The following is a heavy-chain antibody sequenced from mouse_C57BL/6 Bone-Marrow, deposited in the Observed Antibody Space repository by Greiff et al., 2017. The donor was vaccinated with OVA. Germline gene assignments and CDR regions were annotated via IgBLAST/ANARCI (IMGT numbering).Heavy chain of an antibody. CDR1: GFSFNTYA. V-gene: IGHV10-1*01. J-gene: IGHJ2*01. Sequence: EVKLVESGGGLVQPKGSLKLSCAASGFSFNTYAMNWVRQAPGKGLEWVARIRSKSNNYATYYAESVKDRFTISRDDSESMLYLKMNNLKTEDTAMYYCVTDYDQGDYWGQGTTLTVSS. D-gene: IGHD2-4*01. CDR2: IRSKSNNYAT. CDR3: VTDYDQGDY.